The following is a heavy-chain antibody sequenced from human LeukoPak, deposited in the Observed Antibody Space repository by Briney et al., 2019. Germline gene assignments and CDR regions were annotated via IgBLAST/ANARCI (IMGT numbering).Heavy chain of an antibody. CDR3: AKDPGYYYDSSGYCDY. D-gene: IGHD3-22*01. V-gene: IGHV3-23*01. CDR2: ISGSGGST. J-gene: IGHJ4*02. Sequence: GGSLRLSCAASGFTFSSYAMSWVRQAPGKGLEWVLAISGSGGSTYYADSVKGRFTISRDNSKNTLYLLMNSLRAEDTAVYYCAKDPGYYYDSSGYCDYWGQGTLVTVSS. CDR1: GFTFSSYA.